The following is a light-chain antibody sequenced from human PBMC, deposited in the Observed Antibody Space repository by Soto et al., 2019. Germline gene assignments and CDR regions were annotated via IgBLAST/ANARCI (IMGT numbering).Light chain of an antibody. CDR3: LQYNSYPWT. CDR1: QAIRND. Sequence: DIQMTQSPSSLSASLGDRITITCRASQAIRNDLAWYQQKPGKAPKRLIFAASSLQSGDPSRFSGSGSGTEFTLTISSLQPEDFANYYCLQYNSYPWTFGQGTKVEIK. J-gene: IGKJ1*01. V-gene: IGKV1-17*01. CDR2: AAS.